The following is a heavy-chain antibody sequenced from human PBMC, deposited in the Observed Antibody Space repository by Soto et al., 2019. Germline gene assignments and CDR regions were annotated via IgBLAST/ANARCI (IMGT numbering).Heavy chain of an antibody. CDR1: GGSISSYY. Sequence: SETLSLTCTVSGGSISSYYWIWIRQPPGKGLEWIGYIYYSGSTNYNPSLKSRVTISVDTSKNQFSLKLSSVTAADTAVYYCAREWCSGGSCYSYAFDIWGQGTMVTVSS. J-gene: IGHJ3*02. D-gene: IGHD2-15*01. CDR3: AREWCSGGSCYSYAFDI. CDR2: IYYSGST. V-gene: IGHV4-59*01.